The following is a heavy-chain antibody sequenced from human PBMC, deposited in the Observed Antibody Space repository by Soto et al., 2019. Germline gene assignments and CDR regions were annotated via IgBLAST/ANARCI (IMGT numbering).Heavy chain of an antibody. CDR3: TIFHSHGMDV. CDR1: GYDFIAYA. D-gene: IGHD3-3*01. Sequence: QVALAQSGAEVKKPGASVKISCKTSGYDFIAYALHWVRQAPGQRPEWMGWINAANGDTKYSQKFQGRVTMTAATSASTGYLEMRSLKSDDTAVYYCTIFHSHGMDVWGQGTKVTVSS. CDR2: INAANGDT. V-gene: IGHV1-3*01. J-gene: IGHJ6*02.